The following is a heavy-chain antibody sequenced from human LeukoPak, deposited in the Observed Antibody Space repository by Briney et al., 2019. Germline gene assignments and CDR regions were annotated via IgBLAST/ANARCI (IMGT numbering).Heavy chain of an antibody. CDR1: GFTVSSNY. Sequence: GGSLRLSCAASGFTVSSNYMSWVRQAPGKGLEWVSVIYSGGSTYYADSVKGRFTISRDNSKNTLYLQMNSLRAEDTAVYYCAKYVSYGLYYFDYWGQGTLVTVSS. CDR3: AKYVSYGLYYFDY. D-gene: IGHD5-18*01. V-gene: IGHV3-53*01. J-gene: IGHJ4*02. CDR2: IYSGGST.